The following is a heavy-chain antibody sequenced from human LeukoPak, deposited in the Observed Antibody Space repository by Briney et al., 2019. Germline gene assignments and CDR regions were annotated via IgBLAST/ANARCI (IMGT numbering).Heavy chain of an antibody. CDR1: GGAIGSGSYY. CDR2: IYTSGST. D-gene: IGHD3-3*01. V-gene: IGHV4-61*02. J-gene: IGHJ6*03. CDR3: AREETYYDFWSGYPGDYYYYMDV. Sequence: PSETLSLTCTVSGGAIGSGSYYWSWIWQPAGKGLEWIGRIYTSGSTHYNPSLKSRVTISVDTSKNHFSLKLSSVTATDTAVYYCAREETYYDFWSGYPGDYYYYMDVWGKGTTVTVSS.